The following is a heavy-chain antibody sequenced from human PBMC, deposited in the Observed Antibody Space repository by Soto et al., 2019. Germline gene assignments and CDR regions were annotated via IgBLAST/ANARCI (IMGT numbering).Heavy chain of an antibody. CDR3: AASEAVAGLPLDY. D-gene: IGHD6-19*01. J-gene: IGHJ4*01. Sequence: EQLVESGGGVVQPGKSLTLSCAASGFTFSAYAMHWVRQAPGKGLEWVAVVWIDGYNKDYADSVKGRFTISRDNSKNTVDLQMHTLRDDDMALYYCAASEAVAGLPLDYWGRGTLVTVSS. CDR2: VWIDGYNK. CDR1: GFTFSAYA. V-gene: IGHV3-33*01.